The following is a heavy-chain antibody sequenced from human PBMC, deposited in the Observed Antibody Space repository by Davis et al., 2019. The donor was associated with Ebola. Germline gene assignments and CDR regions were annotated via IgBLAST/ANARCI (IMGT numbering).Heavy chain of an antibody. V-gene: IGHV4-31*03. CDR2: IYYSGST. D-gene: IGHD2-2*01. CDR1: GGSISSGGYY. Sequence: PSETLSLTCTVSGGSISSGGYYWSWIRQHPGKGLEWIGYIYYSGSTYYNPSLKSRVTISVDTSKNQFSLKLSSVTAADTAVYYCARGRRQYQLLASFDPWGQGTLVTVSS. CDR3: ARGRRQYQLLASFDP. J-gene: IGHJ5*02.